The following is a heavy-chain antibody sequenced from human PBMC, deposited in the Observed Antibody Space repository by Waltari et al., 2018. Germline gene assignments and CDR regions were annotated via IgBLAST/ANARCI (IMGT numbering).Heavy chain of an antibody. J-gene: IGHJ4*02. Sequence: EVQLVESGGGLVQPGGSLRLSCAASGFTFSSYSMNWVRQAPGKGREWGSYISSSSSTIYYADSVKGRFTSSRDNAKNSLYLQMNSLRAEDTAVYYCARGKNNPADYWGQGTRVTVSS. CDR3: ARGKNNPADY. CDR2: ISSSSSTI. CDR1: GFTFSSYS. V-gene: IGHV3-48*01.